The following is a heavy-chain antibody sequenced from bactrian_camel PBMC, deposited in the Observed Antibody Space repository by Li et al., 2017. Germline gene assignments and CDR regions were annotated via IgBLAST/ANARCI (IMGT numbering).Heavy chain of an antibody. CDR3: AALRIYDDLSLTTTIAEHSVAY. CDR1: EYIANTYC. Sequence: HVQLVESGGGSVQAGGSLNLSCTTSEYIANTYCMGWYRQVPGKEREAVAALYTRLSYIYYADSVKGRFTISQDTAKNTVYLRMDSLEPEDTAMYYCAALRIYDDLSLTTTIAEHSVAYWGQGTQVTVS. CDR2: LYTRLSYI. V-gene: IGHV3S54*01. J-gene: IGHJ4*01. D-gene: IGHD4*01.